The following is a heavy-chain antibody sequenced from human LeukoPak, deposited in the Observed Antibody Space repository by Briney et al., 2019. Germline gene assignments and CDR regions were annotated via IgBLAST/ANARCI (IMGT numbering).Heavy chain of an antibody. CDR1: GFTFSSYS. CDR2: ISSSSSYI. Sequence: PGGSLRLSCAASGFTFSSYSMNWVRQAPGKGLERVSSISSSSSYIYYADSVKGRFTISRDNAKNSLYLQMNSLRAEDTAVYYCARGTRVAANLHTAWGQGTLVTVSS. CDR3: ARGTRVAANLHTA. V-gene: IGHV3-21*01. D-gene: IGHD2-15*01. J-gene: IGHJ5*02.